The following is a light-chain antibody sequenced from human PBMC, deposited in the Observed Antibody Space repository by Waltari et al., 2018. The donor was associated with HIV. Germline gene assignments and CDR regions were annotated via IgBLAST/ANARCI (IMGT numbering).Light chain of an antibody. J-gene: IGLJ2*01. V-gene: IGLV3-25*03. CDR2: KDN. CDR1: ALPDQF. CDR3: QSADSSGALGV. Sequence: YELTPPPSVSVSPGQTARIPCSGDALPDQFAHWYQQRPGQAPILLRFKDNKRPAGIPERFSGSSSGTTVTLTISGVQAEDEADYYCQSADSSGALGVFGGGTKLTVL.